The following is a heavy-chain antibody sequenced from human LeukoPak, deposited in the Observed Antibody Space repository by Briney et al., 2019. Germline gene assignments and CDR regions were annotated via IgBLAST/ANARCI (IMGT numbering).Heavy chain of an antibody. J-gene: IGHJ4*02. D-gene: IGHD4-17*01. CDR2: IYSGGST. Sequence: GGSLRLSCAVSGFTVSSNYMSWVRQAPGKGLEWVSIIYSGGSTYYADSVKGRFTISRDNSKNTLYLQMDSLRAEDTAVYYCARRGYGDYAPFDYWGQGTLVTVSS. CDR1: GFTVSSNY. CDR3: ARRGYGDYAPFDY. V-gene: IGHV3-66*04.